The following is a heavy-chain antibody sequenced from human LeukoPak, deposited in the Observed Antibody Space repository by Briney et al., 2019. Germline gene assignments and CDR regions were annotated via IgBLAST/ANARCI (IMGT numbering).Heavy chain of an antibody. D-gene: IGHD6-19*01. Sequence: ASVKVSCKASGYTFTRYGISWVRQAPGQRLEWMGWISGYNGNTNYAQKFQGRITMTTDTSTSTGYMELRSLRSDDAAVYYCARDLKMGYSSGRYSWGTGSSNDYWGQGTLVTVSS. CDR1: GYTFTRYG. CDR3: ARDLKMGYSSGRYSWGTGSSNDY. J-gene: IGHJ4*02. V-gene: IGHV1-18*01. CDR2: ISGYNGNT.